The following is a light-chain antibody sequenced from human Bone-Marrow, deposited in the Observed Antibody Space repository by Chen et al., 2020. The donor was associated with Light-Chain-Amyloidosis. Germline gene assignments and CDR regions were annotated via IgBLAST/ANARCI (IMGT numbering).Light chain of an antibody. CDR1: SSDVGRYNY. CDR3: SSYVGTNNWV. V-gene: IGLV2-8*01. Sequence: QSALTQPPSASGSPGQSVTVSCTGTSSDVGRYNYVSWYQQLPGKAPQLMIYEVTKRPSGVPDRFSGSKSGNTASLTVSGLRADDEADYFCSSYVGTNNWVFGGGTKVTVL. CDR2: EVT. J-gene: IGLJ3*02.